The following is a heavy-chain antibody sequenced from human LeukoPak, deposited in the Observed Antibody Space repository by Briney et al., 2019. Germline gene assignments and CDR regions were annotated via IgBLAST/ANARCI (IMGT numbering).Heavy chain of an antibody. J-gene: IGHJ4*01. CDR1: GGSISSSGYY. D-gene: IGHD3-3*01. V-gene: IGHV4-31*03. CDR3: ARDWSGPYYFDY. CDR2: MSQSGST. Sequence: SQTLSLTCTVSGGSISSSGYYWTWIRHPPGKGLEWIGYMSQSGSTYYNPSLKSRVTISVDTSKSQFSLKLTSVTAADTAVYYCARDWSGPYYFDYWGQGTLVTVSS.